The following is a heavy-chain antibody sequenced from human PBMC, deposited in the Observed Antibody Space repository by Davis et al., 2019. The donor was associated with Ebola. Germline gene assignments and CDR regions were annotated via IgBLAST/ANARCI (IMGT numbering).Heavy chain of an antibody. CDR2: ISAYNGNT. CDR1: GYSFKNYA. J-gene: IGHJ5*02. Sequence: ASVKVSCKASGYSFKNYAISWVRQAPGQGLEWMGWISAYNGNTNYAQKVQGRVTITTDTSTGTAYLDLRSLRSDDTAVYYCARDRVGELLWFGEFQNWFDPWGQGTLVTVSS. V-gene: IGHV1-18*01. D-gene: IGHD3-10*01. CDR3: ARDRVGELLWFGEFQNWFDP.